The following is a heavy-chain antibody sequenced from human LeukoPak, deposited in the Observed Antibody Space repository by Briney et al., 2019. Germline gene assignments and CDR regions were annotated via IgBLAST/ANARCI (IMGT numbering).Heavy chain of an antibody. Sequence: PGRSLRLSCAASGFTVSSNFMSWVRQAPGKGLEWVSVIYSGDATYYADSVKGRFTISRDNSKNTLYLQMNSLRAEDTAVYYCVRGAAFDYWGQGTLVTVSS. CDR1: GFTVSSNF. J-gene: IGHJ4*02. CDR3: VRGAAFDY. D-gene: IGHD6-25*01. V-gene: IGHV3-66*01. CDR2: IYSGDAT.